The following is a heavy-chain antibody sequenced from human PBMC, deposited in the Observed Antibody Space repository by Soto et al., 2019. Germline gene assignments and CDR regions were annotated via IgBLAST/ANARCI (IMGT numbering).Heavy chain of an antibody. CDR2: MNPNSGNT. J-gene: IGHJ5*02. Sequence: GASVKVSCKASGYTFTSYDINWVRQATGQGLEWMGWMNPNSGNTGYAQKFQGRVTMTRNTSISTAYMELSSLRSEDTAVYYCARGLIYYYGSGSPNWFDPWGQGTLVTVSS. D-gene: IGHD3-10*01. CDR1: GYTFTSYD. V-gene: IGHV1-8*01. CDR3: ARGLIYYYGSGSPNWFDP.